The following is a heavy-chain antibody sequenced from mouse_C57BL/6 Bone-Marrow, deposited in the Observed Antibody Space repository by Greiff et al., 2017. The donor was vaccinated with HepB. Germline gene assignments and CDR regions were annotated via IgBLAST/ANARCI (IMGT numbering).Heavy chain of an antibody. Sequence: QVQLQQSGAELMKPGASVKLSCKATGYTFTGYWIEWVKQRPGHGLEWIGEILPGSGSTNYNEKFKGKATFTADTSSNTAYMQLSSLTTEDSASYYCASDPSVYYYGKGYFDVWGTGTTVTVSS. CDR2: ILPGSGST. V-gene: IGHV1-9*01. J-gene: IGHJ1*03. CDR1: GYTFTGYW. CDR3: ASDPSVYYYGKGYFDV. D-gene: IGHD1-1*01.